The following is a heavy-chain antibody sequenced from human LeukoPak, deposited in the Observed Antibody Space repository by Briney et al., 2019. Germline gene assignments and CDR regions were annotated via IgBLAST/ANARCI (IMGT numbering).Heavy chain of an antibody. D-gene: IGHD3-16*01. Sequence: GGSLRLSCAVSGFTCSNYGMHWVRQAPGKGLEWVAVIWYDGSDKYHADSVKGRFTISKDNSKNTLYLQMNSLRVEDTAVYYCARPVVLGAYLRGAYCFDSWGQGTLLSVSS. CDR1: GFTCSNYG. CDR2: IWYDGSDK. CDR3: ARPVVLGAYLRGAYCFDS. V-gene: IGHV3-33*01. J-gene: IGHJ4*02.